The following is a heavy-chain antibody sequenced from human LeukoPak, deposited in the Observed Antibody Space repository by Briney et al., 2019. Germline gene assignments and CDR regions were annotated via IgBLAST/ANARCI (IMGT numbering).Heavy chain of an antibody. D-gene: IGHD1-26*01. Sequence: SETLSLTCAVYGGSFSGYYWSWIRQPPGKGLEWIGEINHSGSTNYNPSLKRGVTISVDTSKNQFSLKLSSVTAADTAVYYCARVGEDYYYYYMDVWGKGTTVTVSS. CDR1: GGSFSGYY. V-gene: IGHV4-34*01. J-gene: IGHJ6*03. CDR2: INHSGST. CDR3: ARVGEDYYYYYMDV.